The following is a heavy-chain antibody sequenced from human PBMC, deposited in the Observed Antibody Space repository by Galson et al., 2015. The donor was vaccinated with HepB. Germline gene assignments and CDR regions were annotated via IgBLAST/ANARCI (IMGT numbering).Heavy chain of an antibody. V-gene: IGHV1-2*02. Sequence: SVKVSCKASGYTFTGYYMHWVRQAPGQGLEWMGWINPNSGGTNYAQKFQGRVTMTRDTSISTAYMELSRLRSDDTAVYYCARDHRLGMITFGGVNILDYWGQGTLVTVSS. CDR2: INPNSGGT. CDR3: ARDHRLGMITFGGVNILDY. J-gene: IGHJ4*02. D-gene: IGHD3-16*01. CDR1: GYTFTGYY.